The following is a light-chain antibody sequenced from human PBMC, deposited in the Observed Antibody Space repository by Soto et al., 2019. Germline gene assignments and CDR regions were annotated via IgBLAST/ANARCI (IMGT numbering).Light chain of an antibody. CDR1: QTISSN. CDR2: GAS. V-gene: IGKV3-15*01. Sequence: DIVMTQSPATLSVSPGERATLSCRASQTISSNLAWYQQKPGQTPRLLIYGASTRAAGIPARFSGSASGTDFTLTITSLQSEDFAVYYCQQYNNWPPFTFGPGTKVDIK. J-gene: IGKJ3*01. CDR3: QQYNNWPPFT.